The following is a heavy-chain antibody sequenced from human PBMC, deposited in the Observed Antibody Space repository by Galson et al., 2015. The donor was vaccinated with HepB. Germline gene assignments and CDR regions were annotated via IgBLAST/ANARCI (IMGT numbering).Heavy chain of an antibody. J-gene: IGHJ4*02. CDR1: GYTFTSYY. CDR2: INPSGGST. Sequence: SVKVSCKASGYTFTSYYMHWVRQAPGQGLEWMGIINPSGGSTSYAQKFQGRVTMTRDTSTSTVYMELSSLRSEDTAVYYCARDFKEYYYDSCGYRHWGQGTLVTVSS. D-gene: IGHD3-22*01. V-gene: IGHV1-46*01. CDR3: ARDFKEYYYDSCGYRH.